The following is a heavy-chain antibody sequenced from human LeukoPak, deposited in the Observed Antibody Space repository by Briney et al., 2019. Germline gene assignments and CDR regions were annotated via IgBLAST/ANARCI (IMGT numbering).Heavy chain of an antibody. CDR2: ITYSSSTI. CDR3: ARDRLHYGEYEKTLDY. J-gene: IGHJ4*02. D-gene: IGHD4-17*01. CDR1: GFTFSSYS. V-gene: IGHV3-48*01. Sequence: GGSLRLSCAASGFTFSSYSMTWVRQAPGKGLEWVSYITYSSSTIYYADSVKGRFTISRDNAKNSLYLQMNSLRVDDTAVYYCARDRLHYGEYEKTLDYWGQGTLVTVPS.